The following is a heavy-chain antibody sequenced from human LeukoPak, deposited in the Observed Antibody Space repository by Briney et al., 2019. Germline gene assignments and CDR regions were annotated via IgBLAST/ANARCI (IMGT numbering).Heavy chain of an antibody. J-gene: IGHJ4*02. CDR2: IWYDGSNK. CDR1: GFTFSSYG. CDR3: ARESGMDTAMVTAERFDS. Sequence: GGSLRLSCAASGFTFSSYGMHWVRQAPGKGLEWVAVIWYDGSNKYYADSLKGRFTISRDNSKNTLYLQMNSLRAEDTAVYYCARESGMDTAMVTAERFDSWGQGTLVTVSS. V-gene: IGHV3-33*01. D-gene: IGHD5-18*01.